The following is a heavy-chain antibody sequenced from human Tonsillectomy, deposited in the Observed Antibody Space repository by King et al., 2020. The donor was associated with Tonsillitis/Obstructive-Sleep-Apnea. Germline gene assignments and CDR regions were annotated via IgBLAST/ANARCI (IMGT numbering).Heavy chain of an antibody. Sequence: VQLVQSGAELKKPGSSVKVSCKTSGGTFSTYVISWVRQAPGQGLEWMGGIVPVLGKANYVQKFQGRVTITADTSTSTAYMELSSLSSEDTAVYYCARRGDSYGAEYSLYWGQGTLITVSS. CDR2: IVPVLGKA. CDR1: GGTFSTYV. D-gene: IGHD5-18*01. J-gene: IGHJ1*01. V-gene: IGHV1-69*10. CDR3: ARRGDSYGAEYSLY.